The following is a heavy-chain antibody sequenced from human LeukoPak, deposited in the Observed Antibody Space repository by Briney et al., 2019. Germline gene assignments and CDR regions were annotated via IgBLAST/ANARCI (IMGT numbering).Heavy chain of an antibody. Sequence: GGSLILSCAASGFTFSSYWMSWVRQAPGKGLEWVANIKQDGSEKYYVDSVKGRFTISRDNAKNSLYLQMNSLRAEDTAVYYCASETQDSSSWYAEWHHDYWGQGTLVTASS. CDR2: IKQDGSEK. J-gene: IGHJ4*02. CDR1: GFTFSSYW. D-gene: IGHD6-13*01. V-gene: IGHV3-7*03. CDR3: ASETQDSSSWYAEWHHDY.